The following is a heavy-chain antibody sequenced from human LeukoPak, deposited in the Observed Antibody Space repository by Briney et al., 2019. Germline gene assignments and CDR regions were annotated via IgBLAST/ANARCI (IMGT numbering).Heavy chain of an antibody. J-gene: IGHJ5*02. V-gene: IGHV4-30-2*01. D-gene: IGHD3-22*01. CDR3: ARGVKYYYDSSANFAWFDP. CDR2: IYHSGST. Sequence: SETLSLTCAVSGGSISSGGYSWSWIRQPPGKGLEWIGYIYHSGSTYYNPSLKSRVTISVDRSKNQFSLKLSSVTAADTAVYYCARGVKYYYDSSANFAWFDPWGQGTLVTVSS. CDR1: GGSISSGGYS.